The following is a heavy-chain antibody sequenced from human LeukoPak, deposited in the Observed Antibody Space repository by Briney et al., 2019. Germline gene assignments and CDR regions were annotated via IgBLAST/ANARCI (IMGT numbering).Heavy chain of an antibody. J-gene: IGHJ3*02. Sequence: PSETLSLTCTVSGYSISSGYYWGWIRQPPGKGLEWIGSIYHSGSTYYNPSLKSRVTISVDTSKNQFSLKLSSVTAADTAVYFCARGPYSYDSSGAFDIWGQGTMVTVSS. D-gene: IGHD3-22*01. CDR2: IYHSGST. CDR1: GYSISSGYY. V-gene: IGHV4-38-2*02. CDR3: ARGPYSYDSSGAFDI.